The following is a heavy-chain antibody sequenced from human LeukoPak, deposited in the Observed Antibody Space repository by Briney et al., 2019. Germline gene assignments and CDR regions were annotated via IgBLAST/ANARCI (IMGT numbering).Heavy chain of an antibody. CDR2: IYYSGST. CDR1: GGSISSSSYY. V-gene: IGHV4-39*07. J-gene: IGHJ4*02. D-gene: IGHD5-18*01. Sequence: SETLSLTCTVSGGSISSSSYYWGWIRQPLGTGLEWIGSIYYSGSTYYNPSLKSRVTISVDTSKNQFSLKLSSVTAADTAVYYCARVGTAMVVDYWGQGTLVTVSS. CDR3: ARVGTAMVVDY.